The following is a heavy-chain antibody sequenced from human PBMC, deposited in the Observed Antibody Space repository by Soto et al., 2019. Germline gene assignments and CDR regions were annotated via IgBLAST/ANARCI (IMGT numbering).Heavy chain of an antibody. D-gene: IGHD6-13*01. CDR3: ARDGIAAAGTSWFDP. V-gene: IGHV1-3*05. Sequence: QVQLVQSGAEEKKPGASVKVSCKASGYTFTSHAMHWVRQAPGQRLEWMGWINAGNGNTKYSQKFQGRVPITTDTPASTAYMELSSLRSEDTAVYYCARDGIAAAGTSWFDPWGQGTLVTVSS. CDR1: GYTFTSHA. J-gene: IGHJ5*02. CDR2: INAGNGNT.